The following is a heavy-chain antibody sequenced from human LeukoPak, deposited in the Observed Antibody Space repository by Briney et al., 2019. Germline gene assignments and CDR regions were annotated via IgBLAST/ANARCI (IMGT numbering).Heavy chain of an antibody. D-gene: IGHD5-18*01. Sequence: GESLKISCQGSGYSFTKNWIGWVRQMHGKGLEWMGVIFPGDSDTRYSPYFQGQVIMSVDKTFNTAYLHWSSLKASDTAIYYCARRGYSYDFDYWGQGTLVTVSS. CDR1: GYSFTKNW. CDR2: IFPGDSDT. J-gene: IGHJ4*02. V-gene: IGHV5-51*01. CDR3: ARRGYSYDFDY.